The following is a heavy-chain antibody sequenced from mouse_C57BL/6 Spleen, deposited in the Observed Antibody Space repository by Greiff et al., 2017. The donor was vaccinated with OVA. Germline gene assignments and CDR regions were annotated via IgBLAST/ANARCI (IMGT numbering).Heavy chain of an antibody. J-gene: IGHJ2*01. CDR1: GYTFTSYW. D-gene: IGHD3-2*02. Sequence: QVQLKQPGAELVKPGASVKLSCKASGYTFTSYWMHWVKQRPGQGLEWIGMIHPNSGSTNYNEKFKSKATLTVDKSSSTAYMQLSSLTSEDSAVYYCARQARPYFDYWGQGTTLTVSS. CDR3: ARQARPYFDY. V-gene: IGHV1-64*01. CDR2: IHPNSGST.